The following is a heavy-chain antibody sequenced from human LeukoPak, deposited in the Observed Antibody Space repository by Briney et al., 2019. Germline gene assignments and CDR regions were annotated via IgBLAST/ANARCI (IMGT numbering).Heavy chain of an antibody. J-gene: IGHJ3*02. V-gene: IGHV1-3*01. D-gene: IGHD3/OR15-3a*01. CDR3: AMRDLDLDAFDI. CDR2: INAGNGNT. Sequence: GASVKVSCKASGYTFTGYYMHWVRQAPGQRLEWMGWINAGNGNTKYSQKFQGRVTITRDTSASTAYMELSSLRSEDTAVYYCAMRDLDLDAFDIWGQGTMVTVSS. CDR1: GYTFTGYY.